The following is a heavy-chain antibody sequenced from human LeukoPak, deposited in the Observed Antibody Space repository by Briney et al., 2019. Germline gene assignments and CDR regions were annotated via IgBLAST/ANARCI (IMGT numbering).Heavy chain of an antibody. V-gene: IGHV3-21*01. CDR3: ARDPYSSSWYDY. CDR2: ISGGSNYI. J-gene: IGHJ4*02. Sequence: GGSLRLSCAASGFTFSTYRMNWVRQAPGKGLEWVSSISGGSNYIYYAYSVKGRFTISRDNAKNSLYLQMNSLRAEDTAVYYCARDPYSSSWYDYWGQGTLVTVSS. D-gene: IGHD6-13*01. CDR1: GFTFSTYR.